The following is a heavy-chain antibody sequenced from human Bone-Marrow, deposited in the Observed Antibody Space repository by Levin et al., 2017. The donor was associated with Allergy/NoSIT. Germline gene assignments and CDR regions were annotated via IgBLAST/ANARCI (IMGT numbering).Heavy chain of an antibody. CDR3: ARGRGSSWYSYFDL. CDR1: GYTFMSYW. V-gene: IGHV5-51*01. D-gene: IGHD6-13*01. Sequence: GESLKISCKGSGYTFMSYWIGWGRQKPGKGLEWIGIIFPGDSDTRYSPSFQGQVPIPADKSTKSAYLQWRSLKASDTATYYCARGRGSSWYSYFDLWGQGSLVTVSS. J-gene: IGHJ4*02. CDR2: IFPGDSDT.